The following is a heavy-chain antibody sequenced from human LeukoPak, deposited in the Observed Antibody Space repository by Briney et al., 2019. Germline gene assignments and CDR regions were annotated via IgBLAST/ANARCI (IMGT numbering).Heavy chain of an antibody. D-gene: IGHD4-11*01. Sequence: GGSLRLSCAASGLILSSYGIHWVRQAPSKGLEWVAVIWYDGTNIYYGDSVKGRFSISRDNSKNTVYLQMDSLRAEDTAVYYCARDAGGAFGNYVNYFDYWGQGTLVTVSS. CDR2: IWYDGTNI. V-gene: IGHV3-33*01. CDR1: GLILSSYG. J-gene: IGHJ4*02. CDR3: ARDAGGAFGNYVNYFDY.